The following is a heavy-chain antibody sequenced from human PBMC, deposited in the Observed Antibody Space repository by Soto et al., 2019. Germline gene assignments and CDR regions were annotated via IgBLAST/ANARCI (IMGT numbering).Heavy chain of an antibody. J-gene: IGHJ6*02. Sequence: QVQLVQSGAEVKKPGSSVKVSCKASGGTFSSYTISWVRQAPGQGLEWMGRIIPILGIANYAQKFQGRVTITADKSTSTAYMELSSLRSEDTAVYYCARDLIQPSYGMDVWGQGTTVTVSS. CDR1: GGTFSSYT. D-gene: IGHD5-18*01. V-gene: IGHV1-69*08. CDR2: IIPILGIA. CDR3: ARDLIQPSYGMDV.